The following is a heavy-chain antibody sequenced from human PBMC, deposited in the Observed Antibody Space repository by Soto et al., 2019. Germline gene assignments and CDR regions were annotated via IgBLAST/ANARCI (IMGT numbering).Heavy chain of an antibody. Sequence: EVQLVESGGGWVQPGGSLRLSCAASGFTFSSYSMNWVRQAPGKGLEWVSYISSSSSTIYYADSVKGRFTISRDNAKNSLYLQMNSLRAEDTAVYYCARRGAVYGMDVWGQGTTVTVSS. V-gene: IGHV3-48*01. CDR2: ISSSSSTI. CDR3: ARRGAVYGMDV. D-gene: IGHD1-26*01. CDR1: GFTFSSYS. J-gene: IGHJ6*02.